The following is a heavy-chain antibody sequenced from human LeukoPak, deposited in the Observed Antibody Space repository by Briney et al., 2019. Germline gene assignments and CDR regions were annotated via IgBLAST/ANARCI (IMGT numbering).Heavy chain of an antibody. Sequence: PGGSLRLSCAASGFTVSSNYMSWVRQAPGKGLEWVSVIYSGGSTYYADSVKGRFTISRDNSKNTLYLQMNSLRAEDTAVYYCEREGGNYDFWSGYYTGFVHNWFDPWGQGTLVTVSS. CDR3: EREGGNYDFWSGYYTGFVHNWFDP. CDR1: GFTVSSNY. D-gene: IGHD3-3*01. J-gene: IGHJ5*02. CDR2: IYSGGST. V-gene: IGHV3-66*02.